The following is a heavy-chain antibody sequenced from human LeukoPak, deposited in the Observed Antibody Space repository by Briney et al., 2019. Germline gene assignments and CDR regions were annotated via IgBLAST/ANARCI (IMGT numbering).Heavy chain of an antibody. Sequence: PGGSLTVSCAASGFTYSTYAMSWVRQALGKGLEWVSCISDNGGSTYYGDSVKGRFTISRDNSKNTLYLQMNSLRAEDTAVYYCAKELGAAAGREVDYWGQGTLVTVSS. CDR3: AKELGAAAGREVDY. D-gene: IGHD6-13*01. CDR2: ISDNGGST. J-gene: IGHJ4*02. V-gene: IGHV3-23*01. CDR1: GFTYSTYA.